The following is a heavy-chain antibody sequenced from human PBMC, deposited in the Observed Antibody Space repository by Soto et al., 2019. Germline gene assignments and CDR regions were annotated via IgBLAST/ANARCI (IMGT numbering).Heavy chain of an antibody. D-gene: IGHD3-10*01. CDR1: GGSISSYY. CDR3: ERVWGGASDI. Sequence: SETLSLTCAVSGGSISSYYWIWLRQPPGKGLEWIGYIYYSGSTNYNPSLKSRVTISVDTSKNQFSLKLSSLTAADAAVYYCERVWGGASDIWGQGTMDTVSS. J-gene: IGHJ3*02. CDR2: IYYSGST. V-gene: IGHV4-59*01.